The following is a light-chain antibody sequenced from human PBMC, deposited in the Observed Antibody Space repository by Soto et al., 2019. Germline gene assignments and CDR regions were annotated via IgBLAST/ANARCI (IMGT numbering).Light chain of an antibody. V-gene: IGKV1-33*01. CDR3: QQYDNSPMFT. CDR1: QDIDKY. Sequence: DIRMTQSPSSLSASVGDRVTITCQASQDIDKYLNWYQHKPGKAPRLLIYAASNLETGVPSRFSGSGSGTDFTFTINSLQPEDIATYYCQQYDNSPMFTFGRGTKVEI. J-gene: IGKJ2*01. CDR2: AAS.